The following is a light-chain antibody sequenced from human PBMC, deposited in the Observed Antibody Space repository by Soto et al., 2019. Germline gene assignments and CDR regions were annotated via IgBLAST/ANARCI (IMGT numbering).Light chain of an antibody. J-gene: IGLJ2*01. V-gene: IGLV4-69*01. Sequence: QSVLTQSPSAYASLGASVKLTCNMSSGHSSYAIAWHQQQPEKGPRYLMKLNSDGRHKKGDGIPDRFSGSSSGAERYLTISRLQSEDEAEYYCQTWGTGMGVFGGGTQLTVL. CDR2: LNSDGRH. CDR3: QTWGTGMGV. CDR1: SGHSSYA.